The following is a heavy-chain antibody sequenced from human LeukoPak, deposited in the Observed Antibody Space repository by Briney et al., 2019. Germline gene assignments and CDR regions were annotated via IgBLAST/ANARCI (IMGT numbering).Heavy chain of an antibody. D-gene: IGHD5-18*01. J-gene: IGHJ4*02. CDR1: GGSFSGYY. V-gene: IGHV4-34*01. CDR2: INHSGST. CDR3: ARIRGYSYDFDY. Sequence: PSETLSLTCAVYGGSFSGYYWSWIRQPPGKGLEWIGEINHSGSTNYNPSLKSRVTISVDTSKNQFSLKLSSVTAADTAVYYCARIRGYSYDFDYWGQGTLVTVSS.